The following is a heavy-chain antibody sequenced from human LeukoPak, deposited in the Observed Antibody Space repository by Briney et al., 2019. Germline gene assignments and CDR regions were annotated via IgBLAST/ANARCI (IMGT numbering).Heavy chain of an antibody. CDR1: GGSISGYY. Sequence: SETLSLTCTVSGGSISGYYWSWIRQPPGKGLEWIGYIYYSGSTNYNPSLKSRVTISVDTSKNQFSLKLSSVTAADTAVYYCARLYGDYAWGQGTLVTVSS. V-gene: IGHV4-59*01. J-gene: IGHJ5*02. D-gene: IGHD4-17*01. CDR2: IYYSGST. CDR3: ARLYGDYA.